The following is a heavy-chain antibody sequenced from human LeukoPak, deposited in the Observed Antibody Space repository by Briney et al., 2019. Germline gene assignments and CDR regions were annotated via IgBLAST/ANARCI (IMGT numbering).Heavy chain of an antibody. J-gene: IGHJ3*02. CDR1: GGTFSSYA. CDR3: ARLYEITMVRKSKDAFDI. CDR2: IIPILGIA. D-gene: IGHD3-10*01. Sequence: ASVKVSCMASGGTFSSYAISWVRHAPGQGREWVGRIIPILGIANYAQKFQGRVTITADKSTSTAYMELSSLRSEDTAVYYCARLYEITMVRKSKDAFDIWGQGTMVTVSS. V-gene: IGHV1-69*04.